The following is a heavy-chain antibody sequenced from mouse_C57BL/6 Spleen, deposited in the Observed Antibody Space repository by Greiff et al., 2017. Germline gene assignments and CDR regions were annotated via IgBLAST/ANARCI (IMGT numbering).Heavy chain of an antibody. CDR2: IDPSDSET. CDR3: ARFITTVAYWYFDV. D-gene: IGHD1-1*01. J-gene: IGHJ1*03. V-gene: IGHV1-52*01. CDR1: GYTFTSYW. Sequence: VQLQQPGAELVRPGSSVKLSCKASGYTFTSYWMHWVKQRPIQGLEWIGNIDPSDSETHYNQKFKDKATLTADKSSSTAYMQLSSLTSEDSAVYYCARFITTVAYWYFDVWGTGTTVTVSS.